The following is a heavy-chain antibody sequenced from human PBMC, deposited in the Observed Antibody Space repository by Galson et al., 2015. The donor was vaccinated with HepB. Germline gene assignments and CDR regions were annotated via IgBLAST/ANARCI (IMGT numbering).Heavy chain of an antibody. J-gene: IGHJ4*02. CDR1: GFIFNSYA. D-gene: IGHD6-19*01. Sequence: SLRLSCAASGFIFNSYAMTWVRQAPGKGLEWVAFISYDGSNKYYADSVKGRFTISRDNSKNTLYLQMNSLRPEEPAVYYCAREPYSSGWSKRGRYCDHWGQGALVTVSS. V-gene: IGHV3-30-3*01. CDR2: ISYDGSNK. CDR3: AREPYSSGWSKRGRYCDH.